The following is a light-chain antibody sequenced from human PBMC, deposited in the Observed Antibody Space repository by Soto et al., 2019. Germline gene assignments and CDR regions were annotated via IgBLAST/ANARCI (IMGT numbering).Light chain of an antibody. CDR1: VSVLYSSNNKNY. CDR3: QQYYSAPQLT. Sequence: DIVMTQSPASMAVSLGERATINCKSSVSVLYSSNNKNYLAWYQQKPGQPPKLXXSWASTRESGVPDRFSGSGSGTDFTLTISCLQAEDVAAYYCQQYYSAPQLTFGGGTKVEI. V-gene: IGKV4-1*01. CDR2: WAS. J-gene: IGKJ4*01.